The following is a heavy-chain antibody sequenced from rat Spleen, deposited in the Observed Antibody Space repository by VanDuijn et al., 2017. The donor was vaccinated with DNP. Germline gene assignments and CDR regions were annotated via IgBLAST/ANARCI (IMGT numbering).Heavy chain of an antibody. D-gene: IGHD3-8*01. CDR2: SNTGGGNT. CDR3: AREFPWAHYFDY. J-gene: IGHJ2*01. CDR1: GLTFSNYG. V-gene: IGHV5S13*01. Sequence: EVQLVESGGGLVQPGRSLKLSCAASGLTFSNYGMAWVRQAPTKGLEWVASSNTGGGNTYYRDSVKGRFTISRDNAKNTLYLQMDSLRSEDTATYYCAREFPWAHYFDYWGQGVMVTVSS.